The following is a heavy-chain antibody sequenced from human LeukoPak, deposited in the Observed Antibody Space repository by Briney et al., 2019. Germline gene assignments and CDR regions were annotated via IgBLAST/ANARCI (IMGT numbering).Heavy chain of an antibody. CDR2: ISSKSRYI. CDR3: ARCSGSSTYHSDDY. CDR1: GYTFRKNG. Sequence: PGRSLRLSCAASGYTFRKNGFHWVRQAPGKGLEWVSSISSKSRYIYYADSVKGRFTISRDNAKNSLSLQMNSLRAEDTAVYYCARCSGSSTYHSDDYWGQGTLVTVSS. V-gene: IGHV3-21*01. D-gene: IGHD2-15*01. J-gene: IGHJ4*02.